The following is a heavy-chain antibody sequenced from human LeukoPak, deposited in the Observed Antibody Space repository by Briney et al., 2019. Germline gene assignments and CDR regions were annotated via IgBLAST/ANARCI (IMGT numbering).Heavy chain of an antibody. CDR1: GFSFSTYW. V-gene: IGHV3-7*02. J-gene: IGHJ4*02. CDR2: IKQDGSVE. D-gene: IGHD2-2*01. CDR3: ATTSRSITWDY. Sequence: GGSLRLSCAASGFSFSTYWMCWVRQATGQRLEWLANIKQDGSVEQYVDSVKGRFTISRDNAKNSLYLQMNSLRAEDTAVYYCATTSRSITWDYWGQGTLVTVSS.